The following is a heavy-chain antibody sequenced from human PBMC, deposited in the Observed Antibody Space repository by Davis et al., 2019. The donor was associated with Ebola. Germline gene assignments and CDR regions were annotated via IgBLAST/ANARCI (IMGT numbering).Heavy chain of an antibody. J-gene: IGHJ3*02. CDR3: TRSNQDAFDI. CDR1: GGTFSSYA. Sequence: SVKVSCKASGGTFSSYAISWVRQAPGQGLEWMGGIIPIFGTANYAQKFQGRVTITADESTSTAYMELSSLRSEDTAVYYCTRSNQDAFDIWGQGTMVTVSS. CDR2: IIPIFGTA. D-gene: IGHD1-14*01. V-gene: IGHV1-69*13.